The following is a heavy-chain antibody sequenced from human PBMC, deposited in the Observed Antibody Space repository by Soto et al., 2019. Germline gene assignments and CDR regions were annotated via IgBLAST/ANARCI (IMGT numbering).Heavy chain of an antibody. V-gene: IGHV3-7*01. CDR1: GFTFSSYW. CDR2: IKQDGSEK. Sequence: EVQLVESGGGLVQPGGSLRLSCAASGFTFSSYWMSWVRQAPGKGQEWVANIKQDGSEKYYVDSVKGRFTITRDNDKSSLYLQMNSLRAEDTAVYYCSRDQYGIRFLEWQRLGEDYWGQGTLVTVCS. J-gene: IGHJ4*02. CDR3: SRDQYGIRFLEWQRLGEDY. D-gene: IGHD3-3*01.